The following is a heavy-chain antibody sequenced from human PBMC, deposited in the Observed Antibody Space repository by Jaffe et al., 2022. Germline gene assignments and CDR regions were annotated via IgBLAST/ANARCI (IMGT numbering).Heavy chain of an antibody. CDR2: INHSGST. D-gene: IGHD3-10*01. CDR1: GGSFSGYY. Sequence: QVQLQQWGAGLLKPSETLSLTCAVYGGSFSGYYWSWIRQPPGKGLEWIGEINHSGSTNYNPSLKSRVTISVDTSKNQFSLKLSSVTAADTAVYYCARGIRGVSHALGGYYYYYMDVWGKGTTVTVSS. V-gene: IGHV4-34*01. J-gene: IGHJ6*03. CDR3: ARGIRGVSHALGGYYYYYMDV.